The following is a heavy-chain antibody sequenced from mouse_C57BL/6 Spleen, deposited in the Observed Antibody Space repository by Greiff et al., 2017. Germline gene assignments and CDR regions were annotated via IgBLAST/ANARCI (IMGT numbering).Heavy chain of an antibody. CDR3: TRGSSGSMDY. V-gene: IGHV14-4*01. CDR1: GFNIKDDY. Sequence: VQLQQSGAELVRPGASVKLSCTASGFNIKDDYMHWVKQRPEQGLEWIGWIDPENGDTEYASKFQGKATITADTTSNTAYLQLSSLTSEDTAVYYCTRGSSGSMDYWGQGTSVTVSS. J-gene: IGHJ4*01. CDR2: IDPENGDT. D-gene: IGHD3-2*02.